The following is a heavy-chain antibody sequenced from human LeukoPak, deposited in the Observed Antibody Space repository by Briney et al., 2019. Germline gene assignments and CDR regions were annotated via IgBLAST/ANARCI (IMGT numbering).Heavy chain of an antibody. Sequence: PGGSLRLSCATSGFTFNTYAMHWVRQAPGKGLEYVSAISSNGGTTHYANSVKGRFTISRDNSKNTLYLQMNSLRAEDTAVYYCARVSGWFGELLTLSFDYWGQGTLVTVSS. CDR1: GFTFNTYA. CDR2: ISSNGGTT. J-gene: IGHJ4*02. D-gene: IGHD3-10*01. CDR3: ARVSGWFGELLTLSFDY. V-gene: IGHV3-64*01.